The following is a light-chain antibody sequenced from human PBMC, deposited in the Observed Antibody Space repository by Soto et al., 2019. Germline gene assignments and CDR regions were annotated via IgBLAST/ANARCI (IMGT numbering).Light chain of an antibody. CDR2: DVS. CDR3: CSYAGSYTLV. Sequence: QSVLTQPRSVSGSPGQSVTISCTGTSSDVGGYNYVSWYQQHPGKAPKFMIYDVSKRPSGVPDRFSGSKSGNTASLTISGLQAEDEADYYCCSYAGSYTLVFGEGTKLTVL. V-gene: IGLV2-11*01. J-gene: IGLJ2*01. CDR1: SSDVGGYNY.